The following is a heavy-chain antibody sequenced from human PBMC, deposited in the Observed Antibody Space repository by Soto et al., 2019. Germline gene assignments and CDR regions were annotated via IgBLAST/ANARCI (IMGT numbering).Heavy chain of an antibody. D-gene: IGHD6-13*01. Sequence: SETLSLTCAVYGGSFSGYYWSWIRQPPGKGLEWIGEINHSGSTNYNPSLKSRVTISVDTSKNQFSLKLSSVTAADTAVYYCARTLIAAAGTNPYFEYWGQGTLVTVSS. V-gene: IGHV4-34*01. CDR1: GGSFSGYY. CDR2: INHSGST. CDR3: ARTLIAAAGTNPYFEY. J-gene: IGHJ4*02.